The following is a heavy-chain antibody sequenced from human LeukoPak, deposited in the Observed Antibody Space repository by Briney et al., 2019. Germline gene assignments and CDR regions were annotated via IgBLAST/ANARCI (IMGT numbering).Heavy chain of an antibody. Sequence: GGSLRLSCAASGFTFSSYWMSWVRQAPGKGLEWVANIKQDGSEKYYVDSVKGRFTISRDNAKNSLYLQMNSLRAEDTAVYYCAKVKMAPYSSVGGFDYWGQGTLVTVSS. J-gene: IGHJ4*02. CDR2: IKQDGSEK. CDR1: GFTFSSYW. V-gene: IGHV3-7*01. D-gene: IGHD3-16*01. CDR3: AKVKMAPYSSVGGFDY.